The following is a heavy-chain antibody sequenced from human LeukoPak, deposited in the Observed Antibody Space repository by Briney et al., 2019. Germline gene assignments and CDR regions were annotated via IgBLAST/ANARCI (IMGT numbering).Heavy chain of an antibody. CDR1: GFTVSSKY. J-gene: IGHJ4*02. D-gene: IGHD5-12*01. CDR3: ARDRSGYSGYDFFDS. Sequence: GGSLRLSCAASGFTVSSKYMSWVRQAPGKGLEWVSYISVSGSTIYYADSVKGRFTISRDNAKNSLYLQMNSLRAEDTAIYYCARDRSGYSGYDFFDSWGQGTLVTVSS. V-gene: IGHV3-48*03. CDR2: ISVSGSTI.